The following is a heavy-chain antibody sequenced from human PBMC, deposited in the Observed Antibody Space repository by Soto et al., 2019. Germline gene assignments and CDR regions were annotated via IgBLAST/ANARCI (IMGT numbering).Heavy chain of an antibody. J-gene: IGHJ3*02. Sequence: EVPLVESGGGLVKPGGSLRLSCAASGFTFSSYSMNWVRQAPGKGLEWVSSISSSSSYIYYADSVKGRFTISRDNAKNSLYLQMNSLRAEDTAVYYCARDLAGGLGTVLLWFGNPHDAFDIWGQGTMVTVSS. CDR1: GFTFSSYS. CDR2: ISSSSSYI. CDR3: ARDLAGGLGTVLLWFGNPHDAFDI. V-gene: IGHV3-21*01. D-gene: IGHD3-10*01.